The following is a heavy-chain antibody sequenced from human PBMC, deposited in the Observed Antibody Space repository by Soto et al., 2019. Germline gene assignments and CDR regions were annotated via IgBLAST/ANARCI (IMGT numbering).Heavy chain of an antibody. J-gene: IGHJ6*03. CDR2: ISSSSSTI. Sequence: GGSLRLSCAASGFTFSSYSMNWVRQAPGKGLEWVSYISSSSSTIYYADSVKGRFTISRDNAKNSLYLQMNSLRAEDTAVYYCARDLGSSSWPYYYYYYMDVWGKGTTVTVSS. V-gene: IGHV3-48*01. D-gene: IGHD6-13*01. CDR3: ARDLGSSSWPYYYYYYMDV. CDR1: GFTFSSYS.